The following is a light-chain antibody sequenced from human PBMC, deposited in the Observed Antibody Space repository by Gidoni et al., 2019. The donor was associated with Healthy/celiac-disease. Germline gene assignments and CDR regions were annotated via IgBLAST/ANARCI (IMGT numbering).Light chain of an antibody. Sequence: QSVLTQPPSVSGAPGQRVTISCTGSSSNIGAGYGVHWYQQPPGTAPKLLIYGNSNRPSGVPDRFSGSKSGTSASLAITGLQAEDEADYYCQSYDSSLSGSWVFGGGTKLTVL. CDR2: GNS. V-gene: IGLV1-40*01. CDR1: SSNIGAGYG. J-gene: IGLJ3*02. CDR3: QSYDSSLSGSWV.